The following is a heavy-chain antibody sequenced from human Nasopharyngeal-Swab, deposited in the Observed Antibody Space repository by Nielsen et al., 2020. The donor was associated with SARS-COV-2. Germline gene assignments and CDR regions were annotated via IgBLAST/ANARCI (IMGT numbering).Heavy chain of an antibody. V-gene: IGHV3-23*01. CDR3: AKGGPPGIIAAALGNSSGMDV. CDR2: ISGSGGST. D-gene: IGHD6-13*01. J-gene: IGHJ6*02. Sequence: LSLTCAASGFTFSSYAMSWVRQAPGKGLEWVSAISGSGGSTYYADSVKGRFTISRDNSKNTLYLQMNSLRAEDTAVYYCAKGGPPGIIAAALGNSSGMDVWAKGPRSPSP. CDR1: GFTFSSYA.